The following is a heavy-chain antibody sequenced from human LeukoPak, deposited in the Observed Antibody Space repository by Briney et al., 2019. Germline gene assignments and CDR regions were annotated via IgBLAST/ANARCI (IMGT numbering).Heavy chain of an antibody. Sequence: GRSLRLSCAASGFTFNTYDMHWVRQAPGKGLEWVANIKQDGSEKYYVDSVKGRLTISKDNAKNSLYLQLNSPRPEDTAVYYCARADFSGRIFDHWGQGTLVTVSS. J-gene: IGHJ4*02. D-gene: IGHD3-3*01. CDR1: GFTFNTYD. CDR2: IKQDGSEK. V-gene: IGHV3-7*01. CDR3: ARADFSGRIFDH.